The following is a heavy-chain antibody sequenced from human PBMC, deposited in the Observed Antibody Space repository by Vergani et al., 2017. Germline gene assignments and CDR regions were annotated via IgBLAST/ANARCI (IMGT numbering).Heavy chain of an antibody. V-gene: IGHV4-59*01. D-gene: IGHD3-10*01. CDR3: WRDLVRGARGGY. CDR1: GGSISSYY. J-gene: IGHJ4*02. Sequence: QVQLQESGPGLVKPSETLSLTCTVSGGSISSYYWSWIRQPPGKGLEWIGYIYYSGSTNYNPSLKSRGTILVDTSKNQFSLKLSSLTAADTAVYYCWRDLVRGARGGYWSQGCLVTVSS. CDR2: IYYSGST.